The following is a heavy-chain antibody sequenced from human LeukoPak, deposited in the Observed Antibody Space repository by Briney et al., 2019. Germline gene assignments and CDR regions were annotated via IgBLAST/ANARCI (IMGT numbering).Heavy chain of an antibody. CDR2: ISYDGSKK. Sequence: PGGSLRLSCAASGFTFSSYGMHWVRQAPGKGLEWVAVISYDGSKKYYADSVKGRFTISRDNSKNTLYLQMNSLRAEDTAVYHCAKPLFYYDSSGYYPPGHHWGQGTLVTVSS. CDR1: GFTFSSYG. J-gene: IGHJ5*02. D-gene: IGHD3-22*01. V-gene: IGHV3-30*18. CDR3: AKPLFYYDSSGYYPPGHH.